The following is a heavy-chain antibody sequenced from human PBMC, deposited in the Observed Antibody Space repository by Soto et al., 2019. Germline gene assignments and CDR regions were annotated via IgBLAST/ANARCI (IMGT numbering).Heavy chain of an antibody. D-gene: IGHD3-3*01. Sequence: SETLSLTCTVSGGSISSGDYYWSWIRQPPGKGLEWIGYIYYSGSTYYNPSLKSRVTISVDTSKNQFSLKLSSVTAADTAVYYCARYYDFWTGPFNYWGQGTLVTVSS. J-gene: IGHJ4*02. CDR1: GGSISSGDYY. CDR2: IYYSGST. CDR3: ARYYDFWTGPFNY. V-gene: IGHV4-30-4*01.